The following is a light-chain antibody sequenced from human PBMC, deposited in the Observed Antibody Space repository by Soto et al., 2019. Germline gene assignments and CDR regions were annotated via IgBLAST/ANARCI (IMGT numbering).Light chain of an antibody. CDR2: GAS. V-gene: IGKV3-20*01. CDR3: HQYDNAPFT. CDR1: QGFRSF. Sequence: EIVLTQSPATLCLPPGERATLSCRASQGFRSFLVWYQQKPGQSPRLLVYGASSRATGIPDRFSGSGFGTDFALTISRLEPEDSAVYYCHQYDNAPFTFGPGTRVGIK. J-gene: IGKJ3*01.